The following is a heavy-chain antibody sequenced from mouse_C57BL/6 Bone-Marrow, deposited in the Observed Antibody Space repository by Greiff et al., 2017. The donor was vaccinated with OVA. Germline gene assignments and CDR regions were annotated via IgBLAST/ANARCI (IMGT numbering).Heavy chain of an antibody. Sequence: QVQLKQSGPELVKPGASVKISCKASGYAFSSSWMNWVKQRPGKGLEWIGRIYPGDGDTNYNGKFKGKATLTADKSSSTAYMQLSSLTSEDSAVYFCARWVWDYFDYWGQGTTLTVSS. J-gene: IGHJ2*01. V-gene: IGHV1-82*01. CDR2: IYPGDGDT. CDR3: ARWVWDYFDY. D-gene: IGHD4-1*01. CDR1: GYAFSSSW.